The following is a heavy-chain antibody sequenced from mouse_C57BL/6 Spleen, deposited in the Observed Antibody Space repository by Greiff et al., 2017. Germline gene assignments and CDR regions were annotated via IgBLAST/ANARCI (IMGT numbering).Heavy chain of an antibody. CDR2: INPNNGGT. J-gene: IGHJ3*01. CDR3: ARRLRSNYAWFAY. Sequence: EVQLQESGPELVKPGASVKIPCKASGYTFTDYNMDWVKQSHGKSLEWIGDINPNNGGTIYNQKFKGKATLTVDKSSSTAYMELRSLTSEDTAVYYCARRLRSNYAWFAYWGQGTLVTVSA. CDR1: GYTFTDYN. V-gene: IGHV1-18*01. D-gene: IGHD2-5*01.